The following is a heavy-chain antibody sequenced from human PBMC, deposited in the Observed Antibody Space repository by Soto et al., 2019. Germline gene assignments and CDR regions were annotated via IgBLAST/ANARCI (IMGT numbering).Heavy chain of an antibody. CDR1: GFTFSSYG. J-gene: IGHJ4*02. CDR3: ARERLRLFDY. Sequence: QVQLVESGGGVVQPGRSLRLSCAASGFTFSSYGMHWVRQAPGKGLEWVAVIWYDGSNKYYADSVKGRFTISRDNSKNTLYLQMHSLRAEDTAVYYCARERLRLFDYWGQGTLVTVSS. V-gene: IGHV3-33*01. D-gene: IGHD5-12*01. CDR2: IWYDGSNK.